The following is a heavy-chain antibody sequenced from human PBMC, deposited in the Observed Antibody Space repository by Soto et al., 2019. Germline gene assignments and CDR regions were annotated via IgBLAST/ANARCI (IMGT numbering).Heavy chain of an antibody. V-gene: IGHV1-69*13. CDR1: GGTFSSYA. CDR3: ARGNRYYDFWSGYYAYYYYGMDV. D-gene: IGHD3-3*01. J-gene: IGHJ6*02. Sequence: VASVKVSCKASGGTFSSYAISWVRQAPGQGLEWMGGIIPIFGTANYAQKFQGRVTITADESTSTAYMELSSLRSEDTAVYYCARGNRYYDFWSGYYAYYYYGMDVWGQGTTVTVSS. CDR2: IIPIFGTA.